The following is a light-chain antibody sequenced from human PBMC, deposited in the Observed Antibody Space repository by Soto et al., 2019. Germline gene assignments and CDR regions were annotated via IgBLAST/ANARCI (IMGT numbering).Light chain of an antibody. CDR3: QQYHTSPRT. Sequence: IVLTQSPGTLSLSPGERATLSCRASQSVNNDYLAWYQQKPGQAPRLLIYAASYRATGIPDRFSGSGSGTDFTLTISRLEPEDFAVYYCQQYHTSPRTFGQGTKVDIK. CDR1: QSVNNDY. CDR2: AAS. J-gene: IGKJ2*01. V-gene: IGKV3-20*01.